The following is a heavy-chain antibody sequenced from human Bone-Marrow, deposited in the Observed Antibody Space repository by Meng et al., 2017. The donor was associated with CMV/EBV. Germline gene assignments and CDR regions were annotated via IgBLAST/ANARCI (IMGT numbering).Heavy chain of an antibody. CDR2: INHSGST. V-gene: IGHV4-39*07. CDR1: GGSISSSSSY. Sequence: GSLRLSCTVSGGSISSSSSYWGWIRQPPGKGLEWIGEINHSGSTNYNPSLKSRVTISVDTSKNQFSLKLSSVTAADTAVYYCARRSVVVPAASFDYWGQGTLVTVSS. CDR3: ARRSVVVPAASFDY. D-gene: IGHD2-2*01. J-gene: IGHJ4*02.